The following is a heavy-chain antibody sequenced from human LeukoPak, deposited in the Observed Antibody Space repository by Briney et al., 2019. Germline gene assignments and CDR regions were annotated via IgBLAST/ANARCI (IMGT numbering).Heavy chain of an antibody. D-gene: IGHD2-21*02. Sequence: GASVKVSCKASRYTFTTYAMHWVRQAPGQRLEWMGWINAGNGNTKYSQKFQGRVTITRDTSASTAYMELSSLRSEDTAVYYCARGCGSDCPNAEYFHHWGQGTLVTVSS. V-gene: IGHV1-3*01. CDR1: RYTFTTYA. J-gene: IGHJ1*01. CDR2: INAGNGNT. CDR3: ARGCGSDCPNAEYFHH.